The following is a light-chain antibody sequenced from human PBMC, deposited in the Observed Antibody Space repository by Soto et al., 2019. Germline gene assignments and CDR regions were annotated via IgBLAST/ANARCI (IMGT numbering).Light chain of an antibody. J-gene: IGKJ1*01. V-gene: IGKV3-20*01. CDR1: QSVSSSH. CDR2: GAS. CDR3: QRYTDLPRT. Sequence: EIVLTQSPGTLSLSPGERATLSCRASQSVSSSHLAWYQQKPGQAPRLLIYGASSRATGIPDRFSGSGSGTDFTLTISRLEPEDFAVYYCQRYTDLPRTFGQGTKVDI.